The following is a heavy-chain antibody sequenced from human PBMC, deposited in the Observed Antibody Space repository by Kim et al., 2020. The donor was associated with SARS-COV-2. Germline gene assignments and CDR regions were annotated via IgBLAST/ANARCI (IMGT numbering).Heavy chain of an antibody. CDR1: GGTISSYY. V-gene: IGHV4-4*07. CDR2: IYTSGST. D-gene: IGHD3-10*01. Sequence: SETLSLTCTVSGGTISSYYWSWIRQPAGKGLEWIGRIYTSGSTNYNPSLKSRVTMSVDTSKNQFSLKLSSVTAADTAVNYCARDTVVRGSYYYGMDVWGQGTTVTVSS. J-gene: IGHJ6*02. CDR3: ARDTVVRGSYYYGMDV.